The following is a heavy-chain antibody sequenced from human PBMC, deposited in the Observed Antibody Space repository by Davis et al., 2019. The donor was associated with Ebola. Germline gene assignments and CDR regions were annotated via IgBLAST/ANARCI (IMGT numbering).Heavy chain of an antibody. D-gene: IGHD2-2*01. CDR1: GYTFTSYA. J-gene: IGHJ6*02. CDR2: INAGNGNT. Sequence: ASVKVSCKASGYTFTSYAMHWVRQAPGQRLEWMGWINAGNGNTKYSQKFQGRVTITADKSTSTAYMELSSLRSEDTAVYYCARGIEYLPQAVNYYYYGMDVWGQGTTVTVSS. CDR3: ARGIEYLPQAVNYYYYGMDV. V-gene: IGHV1-3*01.